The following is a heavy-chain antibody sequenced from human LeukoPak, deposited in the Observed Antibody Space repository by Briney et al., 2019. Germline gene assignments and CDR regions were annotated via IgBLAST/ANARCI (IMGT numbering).Heavy chain of an antibody. CDR1: GYTFTGYY. V-gene: IGHV1-2*02. Sequence: GASVKVSCKASGYTFTGYYMHWVRQAPGQGLEWMGWINPNSGGTNYAQKFQGRVTMTRDTSISTAYMELSRLRSDDTAVYYCARDRSPYYYGSGGAFDIWGQGTMVTVSS. J-gene: IGHJ3*02. CDR3: ARDRSPYYYGSGGAFDI. D-gene: IGHD3-10*01. CDR2: INPNSGGT.